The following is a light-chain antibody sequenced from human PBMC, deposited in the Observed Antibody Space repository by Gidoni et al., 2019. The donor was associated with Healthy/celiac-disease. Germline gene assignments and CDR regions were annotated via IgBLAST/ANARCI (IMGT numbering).Light chain of an antibody. CDR3: QQYNSYPWT. Sequence: DIHMTESPSTLSASVGDRVTITCRDSQSISSWLAWYQQKPGKAPKLLIYKASSLESGVPSRFSGSGSGTEFTLTISSLQPDDFATYYCQQYNSYPWTFGQGTKVEIK. V-gene: IGKV1-5*03. J-gene: IGKJ1*01. CDR2: KAS. CDR1: QSISSW.